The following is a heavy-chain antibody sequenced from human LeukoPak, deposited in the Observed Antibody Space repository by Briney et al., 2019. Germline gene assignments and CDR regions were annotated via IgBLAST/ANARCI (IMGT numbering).Heavy chain of an antibody. CDR2: INHSGST. V-gene: IGHV4-34*01. CDR1: GGSFSGYY. Sequence: SETLSLTCAVYGGSFSGYYWSWIRQPPGKGLEWIGVINHSGSTNYNPSLKSRVTISVETSKNQFSLKLSSVTAADTAVYYCARISENWGSFDYWGQGTLVTVSS. J-gene: IGHJ4*02. CDR3: ARISENWGSFDY. D-gene: IGHD7-27*01.